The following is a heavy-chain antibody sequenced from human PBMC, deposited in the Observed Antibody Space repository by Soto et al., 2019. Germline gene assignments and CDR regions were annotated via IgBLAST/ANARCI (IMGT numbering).Heavy chain of an antibody. Sequence: SETLSLTCAVSRYSISSGYYWGWIRQPPGKGLEWIGSIYHSGSSYYNPSLKSRVTMSVDTSKNEFSLKLSSVTAADTAVYYCARALYSSWYWFDPWGQGTLVTVSS. V-gene: IGHV4-38-2*01. CDR3: ARALYSSWYWFDP. D-gene: IGHD6-13*01. J-gene: IGHJ5*02. CDR1: RYSISSGYY. CDR2: IYHSGSS.